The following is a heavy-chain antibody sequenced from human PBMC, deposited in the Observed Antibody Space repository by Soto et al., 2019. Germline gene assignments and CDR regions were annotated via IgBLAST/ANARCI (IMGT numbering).Heavy chain of an antibody. J-gene: IGHJ4*02. D-gene: IGHD4-17*01. CDR2: IYYSGST. CDR1: GGSISSYY. Sequence: SETLSLTCTVSGGSISSYYWSWIRQPPGKGLEWIGYIYYSGSTNYNPSLKSRVTISVDTSKNQFSLKLSSVTAADTAVCYCARRYGTGFDYWGQGTLVTVSS. CDR3: ARRYGTGFDY. V-gene: IGHV4-59*08.